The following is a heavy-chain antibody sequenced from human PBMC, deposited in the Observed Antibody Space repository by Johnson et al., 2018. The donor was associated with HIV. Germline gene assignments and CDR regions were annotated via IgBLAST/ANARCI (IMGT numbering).Heavy chain of an antibody. CDR2: IKQDGRGN. J-gene: IGHJ3*02. Sequence: VQVVESGGGLVQPGGSLRLSCAASGFTFSSYWMSWVRQAPGTGLEWVAYIKQDGRGNYYVDSAEGRFTISRNNAKKSLYLQKTSRRAEYTAGYYGAKAVGYDYVPSAFDRWGQGTMVTVSS. V-gene: IGHV3-7*02. CDR3: AKAVGYDYVPSAFDR. CDR1: GFTFSSYW. D-gene: IGHD3-16*01.